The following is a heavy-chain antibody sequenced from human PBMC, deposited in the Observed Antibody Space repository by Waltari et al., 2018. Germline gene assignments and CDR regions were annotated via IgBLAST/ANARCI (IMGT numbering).Heavy chain of an antibody. CDR2: IYYSGST. CDR1: GGSISSSSYY. V-gene: IGHV4-39*01. Sequence: QLQLQESGPGLVKPSETLSLTCTVPGGSISSSSYYWGWIRQPPGKGLEWIGSIYYSGSTYYNPSLKSRVTISVDTSKNQFSLKLSSVTAADTAVYYCATGITMVRGVIENDYWGQGTLVTVSS. D-gene: IGHD3-10*01. J-gene: IGHJ4*02. CDR3: ATGITMVRGVIENDY.